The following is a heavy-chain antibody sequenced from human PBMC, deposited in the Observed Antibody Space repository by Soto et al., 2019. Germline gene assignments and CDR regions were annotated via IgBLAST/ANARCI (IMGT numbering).Heavy chain of an antibody. V-gene: IGHV3-7*01. D-gene: IGHD3-9*01. CDR2: IKQDGSEK. Sequence: GGSLRLSCAASGFTFSSYWMSWVRQAPGKGLEWVANIKQDGSEKYYVDSVKGRFTISRDNAKNSLFLQMNSLRAEDTAVYYCARSGSFYDILTGFPINAFDIWGQGTMVTVSS. CDR3: ARSGSFYDILTGFPINAFDI. J-gene: IGHJ3*02. CDR1: GFTFSSYW.